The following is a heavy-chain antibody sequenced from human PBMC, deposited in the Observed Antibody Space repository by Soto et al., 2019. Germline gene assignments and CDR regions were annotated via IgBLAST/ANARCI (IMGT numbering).Heavy chain of an antibody. V-gene: IGHV5-51*01. CDR3: ARIPYYDSSGYSAFDI. D-gene: IGHD3-22*01. J-gene: IGHJ3*02. CDR1: GYSFTSYW. Sequence: GESLKISCKGSGYSFTSYWIGWVRQMPGKGLEWMGIIYPGDSDTRYSPSFQGQVTISADKSISTAYLQWSSLKASDTAMYYCARIPYYDSSGYSAFDIWGQGTMVTVSS. CDR2: IYPGDSDT.